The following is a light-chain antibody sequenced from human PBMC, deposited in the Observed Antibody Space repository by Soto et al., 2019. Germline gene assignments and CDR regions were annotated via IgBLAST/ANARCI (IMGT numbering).Light chain of an antibody. CDR2: GIS. J-gene: IGKJ2*01. CDR1: QSVSNNY. CDR3: QQYSTLPHT. Sequence: ESVLTQSPGTLSLSTGERATLSCRATQSVSNNYFAWYQQKPGQAPSLLIYGISNRATGIPDRFSGSGSGTDFTLTISRLEPEDFVVYYCQQYSTLPHTFGQGTKLEVK. V-gene: IGKV3-20*01.